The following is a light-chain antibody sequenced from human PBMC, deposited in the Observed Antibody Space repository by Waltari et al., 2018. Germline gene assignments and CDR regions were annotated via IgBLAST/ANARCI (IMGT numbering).Light chain of an antibody. CDR1: HSVSSN. J-gene: IGKJ5*01. CDR3: QQYNHWPPIT. Sequence: EIVMMQSPATLSVSPGERATFSCRASHSVSSNLAWYQQKPAQAPRLLIYEASTSATSIPARFRGSGSGTDFTLTISSLQSEDSAVYYCQQYNHWPPITFGQGTRLEIK. CDR2: EAS. V-gene: IGKV3-15*01.